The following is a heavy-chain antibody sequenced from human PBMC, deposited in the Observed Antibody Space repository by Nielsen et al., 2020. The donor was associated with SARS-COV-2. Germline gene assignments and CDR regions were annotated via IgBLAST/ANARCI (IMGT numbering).Heavy chain of an antibody. D-gene: IGHD3/OR15-3a*01. V-gene: IGHV1-2*06. Sequence: ASVKVSCKASGYTFTDYYIHWVRQAPGQGLEWMGRINPYSGGTIYAQKFQGTVTMTRDASISTVYMELTSDDTAVYYCARARATIFGLVMSYGMDVWGQGTTVAVSS. J-gene: IGHJ6*02. CDR3: ARARATIFGLVMSYGMDV. CDR1: GYTFTDYY. CDR2: INPYSGGT.